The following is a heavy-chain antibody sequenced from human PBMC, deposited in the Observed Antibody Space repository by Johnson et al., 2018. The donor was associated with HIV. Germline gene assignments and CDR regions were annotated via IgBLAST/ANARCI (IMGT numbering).Heavy chain of an antibody. V-gene: IGHV3-66*01. Sequence: EVQLVESGGGLVQPGGSLRLSCAASGFTVSSNYMSWVRQAPGKGLEWVSVIYSGGSTYYADSVKGRFTISRDNSKNTLYLQMNSLRAEDTAVYYCARVDTAMTYDAFDICGQGTLVTVSS. CDR1: GFTVSSNY. CDR2: IYSGGST. D-gene: IGHD5-18*01. J-gene: IGHJ3*02. CDR3: ARVDTAMTYDAFDI.